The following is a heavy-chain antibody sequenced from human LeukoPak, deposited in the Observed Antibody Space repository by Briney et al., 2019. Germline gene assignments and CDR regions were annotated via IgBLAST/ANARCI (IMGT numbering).Heavy chain of an antibody. Sequence: SKTLSLTCTVSGGSISSHYWSWIRQPPGKGLEWIGYIYYSGSTNYNPSLKSRVTISVDMSKNQFSLKLSSVTAADTAVYYCARVYDEDYLDYWGQGTLVTVSS. D-gene: IGHD3-16*01. J-gene: IGHJ4*02. CDR2: IYYSGST. CDR1: GGSISSHY. CDR3: ARVYDEDYLDY. V-gene: IGHV4-59*11.